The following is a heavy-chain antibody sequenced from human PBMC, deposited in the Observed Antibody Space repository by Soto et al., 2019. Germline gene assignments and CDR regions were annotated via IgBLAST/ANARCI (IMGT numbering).Heavy chain of an antibody. V-gene: IGHV4-39*01. D-gene: IGHD3-10*01. CDR2: IYYSGST. CDR3: ASGDRRQHLADY. J-gene: IGHJ4*02. CDR1: GGSISSSSYY. Sequence: QLQLQESGPGLVKPSETLSLTCTVSGGSISSSSYYWGWIRQPPGKGLEWIGSIYYSGSTYYNPSLKSRVTISVDTSKNQFSLKLSSVTAADTAVYYCASGDRRQHLADYWGQGTLVTVSS.